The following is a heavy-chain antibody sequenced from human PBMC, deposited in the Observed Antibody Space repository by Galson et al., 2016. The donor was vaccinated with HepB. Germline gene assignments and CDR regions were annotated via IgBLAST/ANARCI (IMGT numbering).Heavy chain of an antibody. V-gene: IGHV3-48*02. Sequence: SLRLSCAASGFTFSSYSMNWVRQAPGKGLEWVSYISSSSTIYYADSVKGRFTISRDNAKNSLYLQMNSLRDEDTAVYYCAREPALYYDFWSGYFDYWGQGTLVTVSA. D-gene: IGHD3-3*01. CDR2: ISSSSTI. CDR1: GFTFSSYS. CDR3: AREPALYYDFWSGYFDY. J-gene: IGHJ4*02.